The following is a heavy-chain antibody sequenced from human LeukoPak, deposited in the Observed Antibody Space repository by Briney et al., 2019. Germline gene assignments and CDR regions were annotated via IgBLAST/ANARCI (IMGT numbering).Heavy chain of an antibody. CDR3: AHYDYGDSPTVDYFDY. D-gene: IGHD4-17*01. J-gene: IGHJ4*02. CDR2: IYYSGST. Sequence: SETLSLTCTVSDGSISSYYWSWIRQPPGKGLEWIGYIYYSGSTNYNPSLKSRVTISVDTSKNQFSLKLSSVTAADTATYYCAHYDYGDSPTVDYFDYWGQGTLVTVSS. V-gene: IGHV4-59*01. CDR1: DGSISSYY.